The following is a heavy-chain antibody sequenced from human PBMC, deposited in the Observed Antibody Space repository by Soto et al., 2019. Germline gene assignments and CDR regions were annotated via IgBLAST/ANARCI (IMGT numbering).Heavy chain of an antibody. J-gene: IGHJ4*02. CDR2: IIPILGIA. D-gene: IGHD4-4*01. CDR3: GREGNLTPYYFDY. Sequence: SVKVSCKASGGTFSSYTISWVRQAPGQGLEWMGRIIPILGIANYAQKFQGRVTITADKSTSTAYMELSSLRSEDTAVYYCGREGNLTPYYFDYWGQGTLVTVSS. CDR1: GGTFSSYT. V-gene: IGHV1-69*04.